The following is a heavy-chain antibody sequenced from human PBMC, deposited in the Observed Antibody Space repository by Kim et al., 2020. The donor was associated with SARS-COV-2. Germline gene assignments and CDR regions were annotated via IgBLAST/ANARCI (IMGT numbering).Heavy chain of an antibody. CDR3: AKAPNLGSYYNH. V-gene: IGHV3-23*01. Sequence: GRSLRLSCAASGFTFSSYAMSWVRQAPGKGLEWVSAISGSGGSTYYAHSVKGRFTISRDNSKNTLYLQMNSLRAEDTAVYYFAKAPNLGSYYNHWGQGTLVTVSS. D-gene: IGHD3-10*01. CDR1: GFTFSSYA. CDR2: ISGSGGST. J-gene: IGHJ5*02.